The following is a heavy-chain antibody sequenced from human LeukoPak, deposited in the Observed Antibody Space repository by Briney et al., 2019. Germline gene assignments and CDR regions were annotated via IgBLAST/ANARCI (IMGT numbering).Heavy chain of an antibody. Sequence: PGGSLRLSCAASGFTFSNYGMHWVRRAPGKGLEWVAVISYDGTNTYYIDSVKGRFTISRDNSENTLYLQMNSLRAEDTALYYCAKMISRWELPSDYWGQGALVTVSS. J-gene: IGHJ4*02. CDR2: ISYDGTNT. CDR3: AKMISRWELPSDY. D-gene: IGHD1-26*01. CDR1: GFTFSNYG. V-gene: IGHV3-30*18.